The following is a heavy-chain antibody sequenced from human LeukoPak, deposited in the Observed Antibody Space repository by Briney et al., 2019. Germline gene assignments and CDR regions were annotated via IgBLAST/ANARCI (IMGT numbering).Heavy chain of an antibody. CDR3: AREGPIVGATTVDY. CDR2: IYASGSA. J-gene: IGHJ4*02. CDR1: GGSINSYH. V-gene: IGHV4-4*07. Sequence: PSETLSLTCTVSGGSINSYHWSWIRQPAGKGLEWIGRIYASGSANYNPSLKSRVTMSVDTSKNQFSLKLSSVTAADTAVYYCAREGPIVGATTVDYWGQGTLVTVSS. D-gene: IGHD1-26*01.